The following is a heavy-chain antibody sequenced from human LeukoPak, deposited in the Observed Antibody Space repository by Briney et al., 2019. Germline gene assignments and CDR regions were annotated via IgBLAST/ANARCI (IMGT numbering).Heavy chain of an antibody. CDR2: MNSDGSAT. CDR1: GFTLSTYW. Sequence: GGSLRLSCAVSGFTLSTYWMHWVRQPPGKGLAWVARMNSDGSATTYADSVKGRFTIFRDNAKNTLYLQMNSLRAEDTAVYYCARGTGTTAYFDYWGQGTLVTVSS. CDR3: ARGTGTTAYFDY. D-gene: IGHD1-1*01. J-gene: IGHJ4*02. V-gene: IGHV3-74*01.